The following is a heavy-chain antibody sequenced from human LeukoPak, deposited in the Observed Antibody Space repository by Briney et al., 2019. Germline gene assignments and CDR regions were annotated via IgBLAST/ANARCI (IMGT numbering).Heavy chain of an antibody. CDR2: IKQDGSEK. J-gene: IGHJ3*01. Sequence: GGSLRLSCAASGFTFSSYWMSWVRQAPGKGLEWVANIKQDGSEKYYADSAKDRFTISRDNSKNTLYLQMNSLRAEDTAVYYCARDQRELLGAYSSFDVWGQGTMVTVSS. D-gene: IGHD3-10*01. V-gene: IGHV3-7*01. CDR3: ARDQRELLGAYSSFDV. CDR1: GFTFSSYW.